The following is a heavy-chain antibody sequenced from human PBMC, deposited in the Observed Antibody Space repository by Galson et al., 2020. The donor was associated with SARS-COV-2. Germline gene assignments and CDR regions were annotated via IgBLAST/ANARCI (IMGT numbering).Heavy chain of an antibody. V-gene: IGHV4-59*08. D-gene: IGHD5-12*01. CDR1: GGSISSYY. CDR3: ARYNGYNLYY. J-gene: IGHJ4*02. CDR2: IYYSGST. Sequence: ETLSLTCTVSGGSISSYYWSWIRQPPGKGLEWIGFIYYSGSTRYNPSLKSRVTMSVETSKNQFSLKLSSVTAADTAVYYCARYNGYNLYYWGQGTLVTVSS.